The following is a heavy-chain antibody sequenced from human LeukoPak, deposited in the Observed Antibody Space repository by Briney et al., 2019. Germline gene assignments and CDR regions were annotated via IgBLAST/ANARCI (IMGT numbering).Heavy chain of an antibody. Sequence: SETLSLTCNVSGGSLSGYHWNWIRQPPGKGLEWLGYIYYSGRSNYNPSLKRRVTISAHTSKNQFSLKLSSVNAADTAVYYCARVPRSYYYYYYMDVWGKGTTVTVSS. CDR3: ARVPRSYYYYYYMDV. J-gene: IGHJ6*03. V-gene: IGHV4-59*01. CDR2: IYYSGRS. CDR1: GGSLSGYH.